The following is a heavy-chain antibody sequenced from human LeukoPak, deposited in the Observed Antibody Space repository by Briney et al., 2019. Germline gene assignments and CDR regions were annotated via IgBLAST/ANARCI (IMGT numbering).Heavy chain of an antibody. V-gene: IGHV4-59*01. Sequence: SQTLSLTCTVSGGSISSYYWSWIRQPPGKGLEWIGYIYNSGSTNYNPSLKSRVTISVDTSKNQFSLKLSSVTAADTAVYYCARRWDSGAFDIWGQGTKVTVSS. CDR1: GGSISSYY. D-gene: IGHD1-26*01. CDR3: ARRWDSGAFDI. CDR2: IYNSGST. J-gene: IGHJ3*02.